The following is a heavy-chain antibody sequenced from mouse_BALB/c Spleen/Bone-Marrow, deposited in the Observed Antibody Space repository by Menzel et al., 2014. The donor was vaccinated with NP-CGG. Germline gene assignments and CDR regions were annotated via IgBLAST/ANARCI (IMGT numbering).Heavy chain of an antibody. CDR2: INPSTGYT. CDR1: GYTFTSCW. CDR3: ARGNYEAMDY. D-gene: IGHD2-1*01. J-gene: IGHJ4*01. V-gene: IGHV1-7*01. Sequence: QVQLKQSGAELAKPGASVKMSCKASGYTFTSCWMHWVKQRPGQGLEWIGYINPSTGYTAYNQKFKDKATLTADKSSNTAYMQLSSLTSEDSAVYYCARGNYEAMDYWGQGTSVTVSS.